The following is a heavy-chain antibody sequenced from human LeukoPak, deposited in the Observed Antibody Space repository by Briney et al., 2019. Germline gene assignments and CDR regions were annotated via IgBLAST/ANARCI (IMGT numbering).Heavy chain of an antibody. CDR1: GFTFSSYA. J-gene: IGHJ6*02. Sequence: QPGGSLRLSCAASGFTFSSYAMHWVRQAPGKGLEWVAVISYDGSNKYYADSVKGRFTISRDNSKNTLYLQMNSLRAEDTAVYYCARGGYSSGWAPGGYYYGMDVWGQGTTVTVSS. CDR2: ISYDGSNK. V-gene: IGHV3-30-3*01. CDR3: ARGGYSSGWAPGGYYYGMDV. D-gene: IGHD6-19*01.